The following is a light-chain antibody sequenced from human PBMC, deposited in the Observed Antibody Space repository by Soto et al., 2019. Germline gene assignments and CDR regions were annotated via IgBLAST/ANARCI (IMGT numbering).Light chain of an antibody. Sequence: DIQLTQSPSTLSASVGDRVTITCRASQSISRWLGWYQQKPGKAPKLLIYDASNLESGVPSRFSGRGSGTEFILTISSLQPDDFATYYCLQYNAFPGTFGPGTKVDIK. CDR1: QSISRW. J-gene: IGKJ1*01. CDR3: LQYNAFPGT. CDR2: DAS. V-gene: IGKV1-5*01.